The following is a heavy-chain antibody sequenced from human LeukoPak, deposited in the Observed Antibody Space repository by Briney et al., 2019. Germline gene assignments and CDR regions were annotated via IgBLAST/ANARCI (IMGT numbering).Heavy chain of an antibody. CDR1: GFTFSSYA. CDR2: ISYDGSNK. CDR3: ARDPSSSGWYESGYFQH. J-gene: IGHJ1*01. Sequence: GGSLRLSCAASGFTFSSYAMHWVRQAPGKGLEWVAAISYDGSNKYYADSVKGRFTISRDNSKNTLYLQMNSLRAEDTAVYYCARDPSSSGWYESGYFQHWGQGTMVNASS. V-gene: IGHV3-30*04. D-gene: IGHD6-19*01.